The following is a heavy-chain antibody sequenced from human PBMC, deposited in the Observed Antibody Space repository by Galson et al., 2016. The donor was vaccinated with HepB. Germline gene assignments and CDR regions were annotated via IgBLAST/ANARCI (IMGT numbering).Heavy chain of an antibody. Sequence: QSGAEVKESGESLKISCKASGGTFSSFAISWMRQAPGQGLEWMGGIIPIFGSATYAQKFQGRLTITADKSTNTASMELSSLTSEDTAVYYCGRGEGSVVVVTFDYWGQGTLVTVSS. CDR3: GRGEGSVVVVTFDY. CDR1: GGTFSSFA. V-gene: IGHV1-69*06. CDR2: IIPIFGSA. J-gene: IGHJ4*02. D-gene: IGHD2-21*02.